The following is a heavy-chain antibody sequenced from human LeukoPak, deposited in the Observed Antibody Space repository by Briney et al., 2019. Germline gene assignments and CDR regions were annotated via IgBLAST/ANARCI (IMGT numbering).Heavy chain of an antibody. J-gene: IGHJ3*02. CDR1: GYTFTSYD. V-gene: IGHV1-8*01. D-gene: IGHD5-24*01. CDR3: ARERKDAFDI. Sequence: ASVKVSFKASGYTFTSYDFNWVRQATAQGLEWMGWMNPNSGNTGYAQKFQGRVTMTSNTSISTAYMERSSLRSEDTAVYYCARERKDAFDIWGQGTMVTVSS. CDR2: MNPNSGNT.